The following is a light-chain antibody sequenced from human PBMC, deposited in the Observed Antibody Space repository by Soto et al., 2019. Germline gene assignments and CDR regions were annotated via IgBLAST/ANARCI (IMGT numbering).Light chain of an antibody. Sequence: EIVMTQSPATLSVSPGGRATLSCRASQSITSNLAWYQQKPGQAPRLLIYAASTRATGIPARFSASGSGTEFTLTISSLQSDDYGVYYCHLYNIRPYTFGQGTKVDIK. CDR3: HLYNIRPYT. J-gene: IGKJ2*01. V-gene: IGKV3-15*01. CDR1: QSITSN. CDR2: AAS.